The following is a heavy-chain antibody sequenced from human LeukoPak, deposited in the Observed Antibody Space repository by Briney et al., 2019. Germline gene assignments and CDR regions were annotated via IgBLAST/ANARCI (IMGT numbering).Heavy chain of an antibody. CDR2: IYSGGST. J-gene: IGHJ5*01. CDR1: GFTVSSNY. D-gene: IGHD2-2*01. CDR3: AKGDCSRASCLRLDS. Sequence: PGGSLRLSCAASGFTVSSNYMSWVRQAPGKGLEWVSVIYSGGSTYYADSVKGRFTISRDNSKNTLYLQMNNLRPEDTAIYYCAKGDCSRASCLRLDSWGQGTLVTVSS. V-gene: IGHV3-53*01.